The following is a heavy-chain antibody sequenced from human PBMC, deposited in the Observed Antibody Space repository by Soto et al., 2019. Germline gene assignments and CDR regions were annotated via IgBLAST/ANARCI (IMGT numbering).Heavy chain of an antibody. D-gene: IGHD2-8*01. CDR1: GGSVSSVGYY. J-gene: IGHJ4*02. CDR2: ITYSGNT. Sequence: SETLSLTCTVSGGSVSSVGYYWSWIRQHPGKGLEWIGYITYSGNTYYNPSLESRVTMSADTSKNQYSLKLSSVTAADTAVYLCVRGGSCSNGVCSVFDYWGQGTLVTVSS. CDR3: VRGGSCSNGVCSVFDY. V-gene: IGHV4-31*03.